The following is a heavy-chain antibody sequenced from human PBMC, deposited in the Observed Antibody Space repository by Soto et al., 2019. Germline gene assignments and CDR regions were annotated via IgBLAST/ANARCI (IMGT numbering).Heavy chain of an antibody. CDR1: GASISRDH. J-gene: IGHJ4*02. D-gene: IGHD3-16*01. CDR3: ATYTAGEGGRGY. CDR2: YSGST. V-gene: IGHV4-59*08. Sequence: QVQLRESGPGLVKPSETLSLTCTVSGASISRDHWNWIRQLPGKGLEWIGEYSGSTNYNPSLKSRVTISVDTSKNQFSLKLTSVTAADTAVYFCATYTAGEGGRGYWGQGTLVTVSS.